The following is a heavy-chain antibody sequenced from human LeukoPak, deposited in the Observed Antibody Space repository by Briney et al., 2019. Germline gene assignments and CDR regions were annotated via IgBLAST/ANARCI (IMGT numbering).Heavy chain of an antibody. CDR1: GFTFTNAW. CDR3: STLTSRGLSDS. Sequence: GGSLRLSCAASGFTFTNAWMNWVRQAPGKGLEWVGRIKSKADGETIDYAAPVKGRFTFSRDDSKNMLYPQMNSLKSEDTAVYYCSTLTSRGLSDSWGQGTLVTVSS. J-gene: IGHJ4*02. CDR2: IKSKADGETI. V-gene: IGHV3-15*07. D-gene: IGHD1-20*01.